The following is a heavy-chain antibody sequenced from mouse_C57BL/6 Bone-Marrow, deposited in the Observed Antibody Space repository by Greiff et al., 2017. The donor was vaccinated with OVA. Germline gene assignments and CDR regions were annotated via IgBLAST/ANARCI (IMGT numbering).Heavy chain of an antibody. D-gene: IGHD2-1*01. CDR1: GFSFNTYA. V-gene: IGHV10-1*01. J-gene: IGHJ2*01. Sequence: EVQLVESGGGLVQPKGSLKLSCAASGFSFNTYAMNWVRQAPGKGLEWVARIRSKSNNYATYYADSVKDRFTISRDDSESMLYLQMNNLKTEDTAMYYCVRHAGNYVSFDYWGQGTTLTVSS. CDR2: IRSKSNNYAT. CDR3: VRHAGNYVSFDY.